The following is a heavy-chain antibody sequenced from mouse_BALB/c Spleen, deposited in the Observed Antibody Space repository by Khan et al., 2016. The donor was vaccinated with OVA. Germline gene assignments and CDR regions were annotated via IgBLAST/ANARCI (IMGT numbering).Heavy chain of an antibody. D-gene: IGHD1-1*01. V-gene: IGHV1S136*01. CDR3: ARYASSPYYAMDY. CDR1: GYTFTSYV. Sequence: VQLQQPGPELVKPGASVKMSCKASGYTFTSYVMHWVKQKPGQGLEWIGYINPYNVGTIHNEKFRGKATLTSDKSSSTAYMELSSLTSEDSAVYYCARYASSPYYAMDYWGQGTSVTVSS. J-gene: IGHJ4*01. CDR2: INPYNVGT.